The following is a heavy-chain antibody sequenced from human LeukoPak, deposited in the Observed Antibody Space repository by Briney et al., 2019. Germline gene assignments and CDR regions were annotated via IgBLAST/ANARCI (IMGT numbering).Heavy chain of an antibody. V-gene: IGHV4-59*01. Sequence: PSETLSLTCTVSGGSISSYYWSWIRQPPGKGLEWIGNIYYTGSTSYNLSLKSRVTISLDTSRNQFSLKLSSVTAADTAVYYCARTATAYSSIYPYYFDFWGQGTLVTVSS. CDR1: GGSISSYY. J-gene: IGHJ4*02. D-gene: IGHD6-13*01. CDR2: IYYTGST. CDR3: ARTATAYSSIYPYYFDF.